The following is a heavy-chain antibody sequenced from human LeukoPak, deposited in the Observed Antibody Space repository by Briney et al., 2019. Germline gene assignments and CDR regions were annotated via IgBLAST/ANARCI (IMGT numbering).Heavy chain of an antibody. V-gene: IGHV1-8*01. J-gene: IGHJ4*02. D-gene: IGHD5-18*01. CDR2: MNPNSGNT. CDR1: GYTFTNYD. Sequence: ASVTVSFKASGYTFTNYDMNWVGQAPGQGLEGMGWMNPNSGNTGYSQKLQGRVTMTRNTSTSTVYMELRRLRSDDTAVYYCARASLAYSYGLRDFWGQGTLVTVSS. CDR3: ARASLAYSYGLRDF.